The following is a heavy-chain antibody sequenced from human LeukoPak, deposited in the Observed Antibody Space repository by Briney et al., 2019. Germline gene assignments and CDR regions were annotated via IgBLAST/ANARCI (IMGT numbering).Heavy chain of an antibody. D-gene: IGHD1-26*01. J-gene: IGHJ4*02. CDR3: ARPTVLYSGSYYRLDY. CDR1: GYTFTSYY. V-gene: IGHV1-46*01. Sequence: ASVKVSCKASGYTFTSYYMHWVRQAPGQGLEWMGIINPSGGSTSYAQKFHGRVTMTRDTSTSTVYMELSSLRSEDTAVYYCARPTVLYSGSYYRLDYWGQGTLVTVSS. CDR2: INPSGGST.